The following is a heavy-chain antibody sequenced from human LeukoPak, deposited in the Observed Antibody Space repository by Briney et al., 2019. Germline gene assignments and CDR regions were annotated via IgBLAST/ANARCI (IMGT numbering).Heavy chain of an antibody. CDR2: ISAYNGNT. CDR1: GYTFTSYG. Sequence: GASVKVSCKASGYTFTSYGISLVRQAPGQGLEWMGWISAYNGNTNYAQKLQGRVTMTTDTSTSTAYMELRSLRSDDTAVYYCARGVGATDATYPGARTLGYWGQGTLVTVSS. V-gene: IGHV1-18*01. J-gene: IGHJ4*02. CDR3: ARGVGATDATYPGARTLGY. D-gene: IGHD1-26*01.